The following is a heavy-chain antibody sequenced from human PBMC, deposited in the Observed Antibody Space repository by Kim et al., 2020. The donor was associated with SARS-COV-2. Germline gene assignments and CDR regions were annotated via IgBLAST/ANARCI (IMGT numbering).Heavy chain of an antibody. CDR2: IDGSDGTT. V-gene: IGHV3-23*01. CDR1: GFTFTGHA. Sequence: GGSLRLSCTTSGFTFTGHAMSWVRQAPGKGLEWVSSIDGSDGTTYYVDSVRGRFTISRDDSKNTLYLQMSALIGDDTAVYYCMKGGWGWIWDHWGQGTLV. D-gene: IGHD2-21*01. J-gene: IGHJ4*02. CDR3: MKGGWGWIWDH.